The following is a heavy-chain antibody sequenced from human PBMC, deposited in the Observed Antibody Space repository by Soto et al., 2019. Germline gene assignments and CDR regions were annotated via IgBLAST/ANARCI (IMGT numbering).Heavy chain of an antibody. D-gene: IGHD3-10*01. CDR2: LYWDDDK. J-gene: IGHJ6*02. Sequence: QITLKESGPTLVKPTQTLTLTCTFSGFSLTTGGVGVGWIRQPPGKALEWLAILYWDDDKRYSPSLKRRLTITKNTSKNQVVLKMTNMDPVDTGTYYCAHRPGYGSGSHFNPYGMDVWGQGTTVTVSS. CDR3: AHRPGYGSGSHFNPYGMDV. V-gene: IGHV2-5*02. CDR1: GFSLTTGGVG.